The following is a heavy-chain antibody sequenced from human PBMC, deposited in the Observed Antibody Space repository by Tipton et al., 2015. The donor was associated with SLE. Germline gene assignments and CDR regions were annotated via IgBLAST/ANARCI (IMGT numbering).Heavy chain of an antibody. V-gene: IGHV4-34*01. Sequence: GLVKPSETLSLTCAVYGGSFSGYYWSWIRQPPGKGLEWIGEINHSGSTNYNPSLKSRVTISVDMSKNQFSLKLSSVTAADTAVYYCARLGGHVLRFLEWTGPFDYWGQGTLVTVSS. D-gene: IGHD3-3*01. CDR3: ARLGGHVLRFLEWTGPFDY. CDR2: INHSGST. CDR1: GGSFSGYY. J-gene: IGHJ4*02.